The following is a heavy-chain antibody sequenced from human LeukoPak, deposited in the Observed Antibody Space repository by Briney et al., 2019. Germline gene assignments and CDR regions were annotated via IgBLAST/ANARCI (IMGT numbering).Heavy chain of an antibody. D-gene: IGHD2-15*01. CDR1: AYTFTVYY. V-gene: IGHV1-2*02. J-gene: IGHJ4*02. CDR2: INPNSGGT. Sequence: ASVTVSFTASAYTFTVYYMHWMRQAPGQGLERMGWINPNSGGTNYAQKFQGRVTMTRDTSISTAYMELSRLRSDDTAVYYCARSKVVVAAKVFDYWGQGTLVTVSS. CDR3: ARSKVVVAAKVFDY.